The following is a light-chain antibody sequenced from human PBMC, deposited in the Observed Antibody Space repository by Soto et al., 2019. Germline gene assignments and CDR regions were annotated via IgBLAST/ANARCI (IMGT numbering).Light chain of an antibody. Sequence: HSVLTQPPSVSGAPGQRVTISCTGSSSNIGAGYDVHWYQQLPGTAPKLLIYGNSNRPSGVPDRFSGSKSSTSASLAITGLQAEDEADYYCQSYDSSLSALFGGGTKLTVL. CDR2: GNS. V-gene: IGLV1-40*01. CDR1: SSNIGAGYD. J-gene: IGLJ3*02. CDR3: QSYDSSLSAL.